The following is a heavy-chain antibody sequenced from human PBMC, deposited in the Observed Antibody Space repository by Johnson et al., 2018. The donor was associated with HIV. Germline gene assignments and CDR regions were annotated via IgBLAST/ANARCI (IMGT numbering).Heavy chain of an antibody. CDR1: GFTFSSYW. Sequence: VYLVESGGGLVQPGGSLRLSCAASGFTFSSYWMSWVRQAPGKGLEWVANIKQDGSEKYYVDSVKGRFTISRDNAKNSLYLQMNSLRAEDTAVYYCASLPPGIARRAFDIWGQGTMVTVSS. V-gene: IGHV3-7*02. CDR2: IKQDGSEK. CDR3: ASLPPGIARRAFDI. D-gene: IGHD6-13*01. J-gene: IGHJ3*02.